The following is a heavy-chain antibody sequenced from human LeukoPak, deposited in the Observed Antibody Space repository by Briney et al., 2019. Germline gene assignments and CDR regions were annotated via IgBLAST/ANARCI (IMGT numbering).Heavy chain of an antibody. Sequence: GGSLRLSCTASGFTFSGYAIHWVRQAPGKGLEWVAVISSDGSNKYYADSVKGRFTISRDNSKNTLYLQMNSLRAEDTAVYYCARDRQYYGSGSYFTFDYWGQGTLVTVSS. CDR1: GFTFSGYA. CDR2: ISSDGSNK. J-gene: IGHJ4*02. CDR3: ARDRQYYGSGSYFTFDY. D-gene: IGHD3-10*01. V-gene: IGHV3-30-3*01.